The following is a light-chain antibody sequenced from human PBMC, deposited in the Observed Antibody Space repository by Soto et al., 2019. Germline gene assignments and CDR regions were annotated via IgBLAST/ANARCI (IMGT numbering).Light chain of an antibody. V-gene: IGLV2-14*03. CDR3: SSYTTTTALYV. CDR1: SSGGGEYKY. J-gene: IGLJ1*01. Sequence: QSVLTQPASVSGSPGQSITISCTESSSGGGEYKYASWYQQHPGTAPKLIIYDVSNRPSGVSNRFSGSKSGSTASLTISGLQAEDEADYYCSSYTTTTALYVFRAGTKLTVL. CDR2: DVS.